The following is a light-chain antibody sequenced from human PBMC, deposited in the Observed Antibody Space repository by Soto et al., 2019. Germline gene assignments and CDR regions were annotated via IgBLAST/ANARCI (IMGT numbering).Light chain of an antibody. CDR3: QQAKSFPYT. Sequence: DIQMTQSPSSVSASVGDRVTITCRASQGIDNWLAWYQQKPGKAPKLLTYVASNLQSGVPSRFSGSGSGTEFTLTISSLQPEDFATYYRQQAKSFPYTFGQGTKVDI. CDR2: VAS. CDR1: QGIDNW. J-gene: IGKJ2*01. V-gene: IGKV1-12*01.